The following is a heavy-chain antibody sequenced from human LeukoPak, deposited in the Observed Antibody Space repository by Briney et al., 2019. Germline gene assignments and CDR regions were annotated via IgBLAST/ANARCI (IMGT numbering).Heavy chain of an antibody. D-gene: IGHD3-22*01. J-gene: IGHJ3*02. Sequence: GGSLRLSCSASGFTFSSYAMHWVRQAPGKGLEYVSTISSNGGSTYYADSVKGRFTISRDNSKNTLYLQMNSLRAEDTAVYYCARDLRPYYDSSGAFDIWGQGTMVTVSS. CDR2: ISSNGGST. CDR3: ARDLRPYYDSSGAFDI. CDR1: GFTFSSYA. V-gene: IGHV3-64*04.